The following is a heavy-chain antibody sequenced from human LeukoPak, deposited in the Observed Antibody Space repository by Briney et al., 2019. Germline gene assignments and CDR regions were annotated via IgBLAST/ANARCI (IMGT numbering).Heavy chain of an antibody. D-gene: IGHD3-10*01. J-gene: IGHJ6*03. CDR2: INPNSGGT. CDR1: GYTFTGYY. Sequence: ASVKVSCKASGYTFTGYYMHWVRQAPGQGLEWMGWINPNSGGTNYAQKFQGRVTMTRDTSISTAYMELSRLRFDDTAVYYCARDRGIDYYGSGSYYRHYYYYMDVWGKGTTVTVSS. CDR3: ARDRGIDYYGSGSYYRHYYYYMDV. V-gene: IGHV1-2*02.